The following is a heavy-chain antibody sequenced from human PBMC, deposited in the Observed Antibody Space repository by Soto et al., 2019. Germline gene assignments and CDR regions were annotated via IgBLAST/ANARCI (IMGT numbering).Heavy chain of an antibody. J-gene: IGHJ5*02. CDR3: AGRKERSGPYYLDP. Sequence: ASVKVSCKGSGFTFITYDFSGVRQAAGQGREGMGWMNPNNGNAGFVQKFRGRINMNMNASINTAYVELGSLRDDQSDVHFFAGRKERSGPYYLDPWGQGTQVTVSS. CDR2: MNPNNGNA. V-gene: IGHV1-8*01. D-gene: IGHD1-26*01. CDR1: GFTFITYD.